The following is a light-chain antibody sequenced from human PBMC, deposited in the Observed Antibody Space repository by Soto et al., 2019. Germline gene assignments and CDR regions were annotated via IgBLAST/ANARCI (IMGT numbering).Light chain of an antibody. CDR1: QRIRTF. J-gene: IGKJ1*01. V-gene: IGKV3-11*01. Sequence: EIVLTQSPATLSLSPGERATLSCRASQRIRTFLAWYQHRPGQAPRLLIYDASDRATGIPARFSGSGSGTDFTLTISSLEPEDSAFYYCQQRDNWPQTFGQGTKVEIK. CDR3: QQRDNWPQT. CDR2: DAS.